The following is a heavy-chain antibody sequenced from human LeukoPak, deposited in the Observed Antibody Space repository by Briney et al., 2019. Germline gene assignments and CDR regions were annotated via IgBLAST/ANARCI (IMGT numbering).Heavy chain of an antibody. CDR3: AREGPGGAYGAFDC. CDR1: GFTFSNYW. J-gene: IGHJ5*01. D-gene: IGHD4-17*01. CDR2: INSDRSST. Sequence: PGGSLRLSCAASGFTFSNYWMHWVRQAPGKGLVWVSRINSDRSSTTSADSVKGRFTISRDNAKNSLSLQMNSLGAEDTAVYYCAREGPGGAYGAFDCWGQGTLVTVSS. V-gene: IGHV3-74*01.